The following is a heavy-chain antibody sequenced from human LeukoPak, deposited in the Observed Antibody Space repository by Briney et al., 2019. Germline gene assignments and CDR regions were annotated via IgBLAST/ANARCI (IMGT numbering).Heavy chain of an antibody. CDR2: ISAYNGNT. CDR3: ARDRQFMITFGGVIPVAFDI. J-gene: IGHJ3*02. Sequence: ASVKVSCKASGYTFTSYGISWVRQAPGQGLEWMGWISAYNGNTNYAQKLQGRVTMTTDTSTSTVYMELSSLRSEDTAVYYCARDRQFMITFGGVIPVAFDIWGQGTVVTVSS. V-gene: IGHV1-18*01. D-gene: IGHD3-16*02. CDR1: GYTFTSYG.